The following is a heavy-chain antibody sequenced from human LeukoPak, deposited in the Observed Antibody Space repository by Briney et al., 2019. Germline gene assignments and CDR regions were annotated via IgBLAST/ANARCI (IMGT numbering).Heavy chain of an antibody. CDR2: INHSGST. J-gene: IGHJ5*02. D-gene: IGHD3-16*01. Sequence: PSETLSLTCAVYGGSFSGYYWSWIRQPPGKGLEWIGEINHSGSTNYNPSLKSRVTISLDTSKNQFSLKLSSVTAADTAVYYCARGYDYVWGSSPRDWFDPWGQGTLVTVSS. V-gene: IGHV4-34*01. CDR3: ARGYDYVWGSSPRDWFDP. CDR1: GGSFSGYY.